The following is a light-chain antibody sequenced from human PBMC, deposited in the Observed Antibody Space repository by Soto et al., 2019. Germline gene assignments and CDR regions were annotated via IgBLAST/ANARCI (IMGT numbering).Light chain of an antibody. CDR2: DVS. J-gene: IGKJ5*01. Sequence: EIVLTQSPGTLSLSPVERATLSCRASQSVSSYLAWYQQKPGQAHRILIYDVSNRATGIPDRFSGSGSGTDFTLTISSLEPEDFAVYYCQQRNYWPVTFGQGTRVEIK. CDR3: QQRNYWPVT. CDR1: QSVSSY. V-gene: IGKV3-11*01.